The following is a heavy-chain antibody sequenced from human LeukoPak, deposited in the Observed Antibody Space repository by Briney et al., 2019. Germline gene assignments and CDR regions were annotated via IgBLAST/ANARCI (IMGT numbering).Heavy chain of an antibody. D-gene: IGHD3-10*01. CDR3: ATRNRGPYSSGSS. CDR2: INHSGST. V-gene: IGHV4-34*01. J-gene: IGHJ4*02. Sequence: SETLSLTCAVYGGSFSGYYWSWIRQPPGKGLEWIGEINHSGSTNYNPSLKSRVTISVDTSKNQFSLKLSSVTAADTAVYYCATRNRGPYSSGSSWGQGTLVTVSS. CDR1: GGSFSGYY.